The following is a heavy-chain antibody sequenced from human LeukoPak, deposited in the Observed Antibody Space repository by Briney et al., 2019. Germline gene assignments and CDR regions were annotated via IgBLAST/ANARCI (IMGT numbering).Heavy chain of an antibody. J-gene: IGHJ3*02. CDR2: IYTGGSA. CDR3: ARGRGDGFDI. V-gene: IGHV3-53*01. CDR1: GFTVSSNY. Sequence: GGSLRLSCAASGFTVSSNYMSWVRQAPGKGLEWVSVIYTGGSAYYADFVKGRSTISRDNSKNTLYLQMNSLRAEDTAVYYCARGRGDGFDIWGQGTMVTVSS.